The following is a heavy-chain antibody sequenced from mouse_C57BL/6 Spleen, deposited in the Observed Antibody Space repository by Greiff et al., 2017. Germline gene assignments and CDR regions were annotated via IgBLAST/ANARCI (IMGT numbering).Heavy chain of an antibody. CDR2: IYPSDSET. V-gene: IGHV1-61*01. J-gene: IGHJ2*01. CDR3: ARSPMGAPDY. Sequence: VKLQQPGAELVRPGSSVKLSCKASGYTFTSYWMDWVKQRPGQGLEWIGNIYPSDSETHYNQKFKDKATMTVDKSSSTAYMQLSSLTSEDSAVYYCARSPMGAPDYWGQGATLTVSS. D-gene: IGHD1-1*02. CDR1: GYTFTSYW.